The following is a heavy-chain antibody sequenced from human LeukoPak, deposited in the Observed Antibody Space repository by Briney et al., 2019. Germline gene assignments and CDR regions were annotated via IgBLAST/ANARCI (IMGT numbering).Heavy chain of an antibody. CDR2: IYSGGST. CDR1: GFTVSSNY. D-gene: IGHD6-6*01. J-gene: IGHJ4*02. CDR3: AKVFPEYSSSSSFDY. Sequence: GGSLRLSCAASGFTVSSNYMSWVRQAPGKGLEWVSVIYSGGSTYYADSVKGRFTTSRDNSKNTLYLQMNSLRAEDTAVYYCAKVFPEYSSSSSFDYWGQGTLVTVSS. V-gene: IGHV3-66*01.